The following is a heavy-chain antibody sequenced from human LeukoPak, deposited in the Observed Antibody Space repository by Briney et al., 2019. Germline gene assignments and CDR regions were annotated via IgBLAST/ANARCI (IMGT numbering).Heavy chain of an antibody. CDR3: AKVRMITMIAYDAFDI. CDR2: ISNSGGTT. CDR1: GFTFSSYA. V-gene: IGHV3-23*01. J-gene: IGHJ3*02. D-gene: IGHD3-22*01. Sequence: GGSLRLSCAASGFTFSSYAMSWVRQAPGKGLEWVSTISNSGGTTYYADSVKGRFTISRDDSENTLYLQMNSLRAEDTAVYYCAKVRMITMIAYDAFDIWGQGTMVTVSS.